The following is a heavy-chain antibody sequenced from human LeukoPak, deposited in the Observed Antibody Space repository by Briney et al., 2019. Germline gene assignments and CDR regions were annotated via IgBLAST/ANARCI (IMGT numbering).Heavy chain of an antibody. CDR2: ISSSGSTI. V-gene: IGHV3-48*04. D-gene: IGHD3-22*01. J-gene: IGHJ4*02. Sequence: PGGSLRLSCAASGFTFSSYWMSWVRQAPGKGLEWVSYISSSGSTIYYADSVKGRFTISRDNAKNSLYLQMNSLRAEDTAVYYCARAHYYDSSGFDYWGQGTLVTVSS. CDR1: GFTFSSYW. CDR3: ARAHYYDSSGFDY.